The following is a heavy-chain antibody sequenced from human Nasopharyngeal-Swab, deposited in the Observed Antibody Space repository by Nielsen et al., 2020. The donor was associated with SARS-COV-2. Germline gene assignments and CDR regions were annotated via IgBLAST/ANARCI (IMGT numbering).Heavy chain of an antibody. J-gene: IGHJ6*02. CDR2: ISSSSSYI. V-gene: IGHV3-21*01. CDR1: GFTFSSYS. CDR3: ARDYYYYGMDV. Sequence: GGFLRLSCAASGFTFSSYSMNWVRQAPGKGLEWVSSISSSSSYIYYADSVKGRFTISRDNAKNSPYLQMNSLRAEDMAVYYCARDYYYYGMDVWGQGTTVTVSS.